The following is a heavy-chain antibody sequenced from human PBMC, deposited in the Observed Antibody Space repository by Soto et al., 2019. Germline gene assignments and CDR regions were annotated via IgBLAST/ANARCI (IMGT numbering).Heavy chain of an antibody. CDR3: ARGQYSSSWYSADGVGY. V-gene: IGHV1-3*01. CDR2: INAGNGNT. J-gene: IGHJ4*02. CDR1: GYTFTSYA. D-gene: IGHD6-13*01. Sequence: ASVKVSCKASGYTFTSYAMHWVRQAPGQRLEWMGWINAGNGNTKYSQKFQGRVTITRDTSASTAYMELSSLRSEDTAVYYCARGQYSSSWYSADGVGYWGQGTLVTVS.